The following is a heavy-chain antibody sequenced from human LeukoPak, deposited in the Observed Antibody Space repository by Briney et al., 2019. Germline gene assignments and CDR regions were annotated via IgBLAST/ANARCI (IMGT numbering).Heavy chain of an antibody. CDR1: GGSLSSYY. CDR3: ARGAYSNGGYYYYGMDV. J-gene: IGHJ6*02. D-gene: IGHD4-11*01. Sequence: SETLSLTCTVSGGSLSSYYWSWIRQPPGKGLEGIGDIYYSGSTNYNPSLKSQVTISVDTSKNQFSLKLSSVTAADTAVYYCARGAYSNGGYYYYGMDVWGQGTTVTVSS. CDR2: IYYSGST. V-gene: IGHV4-59*08.